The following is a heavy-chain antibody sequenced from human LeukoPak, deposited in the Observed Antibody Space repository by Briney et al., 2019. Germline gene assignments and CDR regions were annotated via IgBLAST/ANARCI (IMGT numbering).Heavy chain of an antibody. CDR2: ISSSSSYI. J-gene: IGHJ4*02. D-gene: IGHD3-16*02. Sequence: GGSLRLSCAASGFIFSNYWMSWVRQAPGKGLEWVSSISSSSSYIYYADSVKGRFTISRDNAKNSLYLQMNSLRAEDTAVYYCARDIEKFDYWGQGTLVTVSS. CDR3: ARDIEKFDY. CDR1: GFIFSNYW. V-gene: IGHV3-21*01.